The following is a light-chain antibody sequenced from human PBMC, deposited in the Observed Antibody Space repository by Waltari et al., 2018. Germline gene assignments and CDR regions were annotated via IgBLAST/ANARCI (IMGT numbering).Light chain of an antibody. Sequence: QSVLTQAPSASGTPGQTVTISCFGSRSNIGNSYVYWYQHLPGTAPKLLIYWNKQRPSGIPDRVSASKSDTSASLIITGLRSEDESDYFCAAWLESLSGWVFGGGTKLTVL. CDR2: WNK. V-gene: IGLV1-47*01. CDR1: RSNIGNSY. CDR3: AAWLESLSGWV. J-gene: IGLJ3*02.